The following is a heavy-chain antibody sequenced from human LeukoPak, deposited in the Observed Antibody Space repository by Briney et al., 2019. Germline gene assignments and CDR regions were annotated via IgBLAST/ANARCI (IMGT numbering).Heavy chain of an antibody. CDR1: GGSVSSSSYY. CDR3: ASLGTLRS. Sequence: SETLSLTCTVSGGSVSSSSYYWGWIRQPPGKGLEWIGSISYSGTNYNNPSLKSRVSISIDTSKNQSSVKLTSVTAADTAMYYCASLGTLRSWGQGTLVTVSS. V-gene: IGHV4-39*01. J-gene: IGHJ5*02. CDR2: ISYSGTN. D-gene: IGHD7-27*01.